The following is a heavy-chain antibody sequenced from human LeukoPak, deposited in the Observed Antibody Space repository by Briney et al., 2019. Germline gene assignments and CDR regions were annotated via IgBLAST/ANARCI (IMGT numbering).Heavy chain of an antibody. Sequence: SETLSLTCAVYGGSFSGYYWSWIRQPPGKGLEWIGEINHSGSTNYNPSLKSRVTISVDTSKNQFSLKLSSVTAADTAVYYCARGRSSPHYGGKGPLVTVSS. J-gene: IGHJ4*02. CDR3: ARGRSSPHY. CDR1: GGSFSGYY. CDR2: INHSGST. V-gene: IGHV4-34*01. D-gene: IGHD6-13*01.